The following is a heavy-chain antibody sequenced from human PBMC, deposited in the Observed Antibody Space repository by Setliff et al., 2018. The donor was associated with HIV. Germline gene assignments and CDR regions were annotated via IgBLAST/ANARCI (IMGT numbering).Heavy chain of an antibody. CDR3: ARGWELNV. D-gene: IGHD1-26*01. CDR2: INDYGNT. J-gene: IGHJ4*02. CDR1: GGSISGYY. Sequence: SETLSLTCAVYGGSISGYYWSWIRQSPGKGLEWIGEINDYGNTNYKPSLQSRVTISVDTSKNQVSLKVSSVTAADTAVYYCARGWELNVWGQGTRVTVSS. V-gene: IGHV4-34*01.